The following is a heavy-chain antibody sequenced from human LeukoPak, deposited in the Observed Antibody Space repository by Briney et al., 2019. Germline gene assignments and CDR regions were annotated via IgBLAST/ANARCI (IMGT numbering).Heavy chain of an antibody. CDR1: GFTIGNNY. Sequence: GGSLRLSCAASGFTIGNNYMDWVRQAPGKGLEWVSLIFSHGETSYADSVKGRFTISRDNSKNTLYLQMNGLRVEDTAVYYCARDPPAVSINTYAWGQGTLVTVSS. D-gene: IGHD2-8*01. V-gene: IGHV3-66*01. CDR3: ARDPPAVSINTYA. J-gene: IGHJ4*02. CDR2: IFSHGET.